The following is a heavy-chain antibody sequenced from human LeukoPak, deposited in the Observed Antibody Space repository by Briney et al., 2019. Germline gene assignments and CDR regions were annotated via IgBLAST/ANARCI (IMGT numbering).Heavy chain of an antibody. V-gene: IGHV3-7*05. CDR3: ARETRGTVGSY. Sequence: PGRSLRLSCAASVSTLNTYWMTWFRQTPGKGLEWVTSLKQGGSDKYYVDSVKGRFTISRDNAENALYLQMNSLRAEDTAVYYCARETRGTVGSYWGRGTLVTVSS. J-gene: IGHJ4*02. CDR1: VSTLNTYW. CDR2: LKQGGSDK. D-gene: IGHD4-23*01.